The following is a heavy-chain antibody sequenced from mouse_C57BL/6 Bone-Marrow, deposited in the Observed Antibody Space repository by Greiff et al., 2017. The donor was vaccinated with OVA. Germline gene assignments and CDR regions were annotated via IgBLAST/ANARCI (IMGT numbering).Heavy chain of an antibody. Sequence: EVQLVESGGGLVKPGGSLKLSCAASGFTFSSYAMSWVRQTPEKRLEWVATISDGGSYTYYPDNVKGRFTISRDNAKNNLYLQMSHLKSEDTAMYYCAPITGGFAYWGQGTLVTVSA. CDR3: APITGGFAY. J-gene: IGHJ3*01. V-gene: IGHV5-4*01. CDR2: ISDGGSYT. CDR1: GFTFSSYA. D-gene: IGHD1-1*01.